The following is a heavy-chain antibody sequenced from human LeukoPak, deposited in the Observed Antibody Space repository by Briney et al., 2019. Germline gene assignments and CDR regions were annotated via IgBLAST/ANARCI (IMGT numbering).Heavy chain of an antibody. CDR3: ATDSITQDGYNSFDY. CDR2: FDPEDGEI. Sequence: ASVKVSCKVSGYTLTELSMHWVRQAPGKGLEWMGGFDPEDGEIIYAQKFQGRVTMTEDTSTDTAYMELSSLRSEDTAVYYCATDSITQDGYNSFDYWGQGTLVTVSS. D-gene: IGHD5-24*01. J-gene: IGHJ4*02. V-gene: IGHV1-24*01. CDR1: GYTLTELS.